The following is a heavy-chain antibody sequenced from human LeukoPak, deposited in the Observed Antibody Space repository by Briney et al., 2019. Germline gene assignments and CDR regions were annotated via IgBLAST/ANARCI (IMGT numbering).Heavy chain of an antibody. CDR3: ASVAGIAISRGRLNY. Sequence: PGGSLRLSRAASGLTFNTYGMHWIRQAPGKGLEWVAVISYDGSNKYYTDSVKGRFTISRDNSKDTLYLQMNSLRAEDTAVYYCASVAGIAISRGRLNYWGQGTLVTVSS. CDR2: ISYDGSNK. CDR1: GLTFNTYG. J-gene: IGHJ4*02. D-gene: IGHD3-9*01. V-gene: IGHV3-30*03.